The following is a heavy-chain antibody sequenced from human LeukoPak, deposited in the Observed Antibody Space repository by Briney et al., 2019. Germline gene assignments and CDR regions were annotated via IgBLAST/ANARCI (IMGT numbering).Heavy chain of an antibody. J-gene: IGHJ4*02. Sequence: ASVKVSCKASGYTFTGYYMHWVRQAPGQGLEWMGWINTNTGNPTYAQGFTGRFVFSLDTSVSTAYLQISSLKAEDTAVYYCARGYSSSWYIFWGQGTLVTVSS. CDR2: INTNTGNP. D-gene: IGHD6-13*01. V-gene: IGHV7-4-1*02. CDR1: GYTFTGYY. CDR3: ARGYSSSWYIF.